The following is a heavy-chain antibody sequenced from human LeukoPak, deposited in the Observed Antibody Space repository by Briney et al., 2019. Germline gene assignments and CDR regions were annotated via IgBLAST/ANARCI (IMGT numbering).Heavy chain of an antibody. CDR1: GFTFSSYA. V-gene: IGHV3-30*04. J-gene: IGHJ4*02. D-gene: IGHD3-10*01. CDR3: ARGGDGSGSLGQFDY. CDR2: ISYDGSNK. Sequence: GRSLRLSCAASGFTFSSYAMHWVRQAPGKGLEWVAVISYDGSNKYYADSVKGRFTISRDNSKNTLYLQMNSLRAEDTAVYYCARGGDGSGSLGQFDYRGQGTLVTVSS.